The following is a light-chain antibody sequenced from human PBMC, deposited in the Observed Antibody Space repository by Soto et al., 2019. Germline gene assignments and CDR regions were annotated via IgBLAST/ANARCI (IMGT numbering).Light chain of an antibody. CDR1: QSVSSSY. CDR3: QQYGSSLLIT. J-gene: IGKJ5*01. V-gene: IGKV3-20*01. Sequence: EIVLTQSPGTLSLSPGERATLSCRASQSVSSSYLAWYQQKPGQAPRLLIYGASSGATGIPDRFSGSGSGTDFTLTISRLEPEDFAVYYCQQYGSSLLITFGQGTRLEIK. CDR2: GAS.